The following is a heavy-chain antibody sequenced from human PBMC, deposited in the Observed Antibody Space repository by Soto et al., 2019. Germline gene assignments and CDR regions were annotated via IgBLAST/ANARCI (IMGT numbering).Heavy chain of an antibody. V-gene: IGHV1-69*04. Sequence: ASVKVSCKASGGTFSSYTISWVRQAPGQGLEWMGRIIPILGIANYAQKFQGRVTITADKSTSTAYMELSSLRSEDTAVYYCARDRRVTPSHWYFDLWGRGTLVTVSS. J-gene: IGHJ2*01. CDR1: GGTFSSYT. CDR2: IIPILGIA. CDR3: ARDRRVTPSHWYFDL. D-gene: IGHD2-21*02.